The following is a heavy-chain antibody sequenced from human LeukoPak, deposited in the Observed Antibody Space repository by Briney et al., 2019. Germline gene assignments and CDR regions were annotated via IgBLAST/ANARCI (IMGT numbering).Heavy chain of an antibody. Sequence: SETLSLTCAVYGGSFSGYYWSWIRQPPWKGLEWIGEINHSGSTNYNPSLKSRVTISVDTSKNQFSLKLSSVTAADTAVYYCARSNWFDPWGQGTLVTVSS. V-gene: IGHV4-34*01. CDR3: ARSNWFDP. CDR2: INHSGST. CDR1: GGSFSGYY. J-gene: IGHJ5*02.